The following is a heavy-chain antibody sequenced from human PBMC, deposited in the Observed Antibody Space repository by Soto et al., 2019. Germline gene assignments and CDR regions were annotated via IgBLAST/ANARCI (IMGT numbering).Heavy chain of an antibody. V-gene: IGHV1-3*01. CDR2: INAGNGNT. J-gene: IGHJ5*02. CDR3: ARVRIAARSFDP. CDR1: GYTFTSYA. Sequence: ASVKVSCKASGYTFTSYAMHWVRQAPGQRLEWMGWINAGNGNTKYSQKFQGRVTITRDTSASTVYMELSSLRSEDTAVYYCARVRIAARSFDPWGQGTLVTVSS. D-gene: IGHD6-6*01.